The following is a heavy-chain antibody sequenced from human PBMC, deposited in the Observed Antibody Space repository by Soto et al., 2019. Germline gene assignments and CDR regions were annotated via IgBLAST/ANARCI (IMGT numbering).Heavy chain of an antibody. J-gene: IGHJ6*02. CDR1: GCAFNSYV. Sequence: GALLLTCKTPGCAFNSYVMHWVRQAAGKGLEWVAVVWYDGSNEKYADSVKGRFIISRDSSENTLYLQMNTLRVDDTADYYCARAYSYSRGLYGMDVWGQGTTVTVSS. V-gene: IGHV3-33*01. CDR3: ARAYSYSRGLYGMDV. D-gene: IGHD4-4*01. CDR2: VWYDGSNE.